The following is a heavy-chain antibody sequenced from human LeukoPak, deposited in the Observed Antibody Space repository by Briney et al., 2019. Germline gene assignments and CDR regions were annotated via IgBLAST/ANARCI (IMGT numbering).Heavy chain of an antibody. D-gene: IGHD3-10*01. V-gene: IGHV3-30*03. J-gene: IGHJ6*03. CDR1: GFTFSSYG. CDR3: AREYYYGSGKDYYYMDV. CDR2: ISYDGSNK. Sequence: GGFLRLSCAASGFTFSSYGMHWVRQAPGKGLEWVAVISYDGSNKYYADSVKGRFTISRDNSKNTLYLQMNSLRAEDTAVYYCAREYYYGSGKDYYYMDVWGKGTTVTVSS.